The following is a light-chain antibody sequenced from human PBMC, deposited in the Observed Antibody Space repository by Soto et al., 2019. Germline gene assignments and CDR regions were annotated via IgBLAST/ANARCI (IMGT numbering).Light chain of an antibody. Sequence: EIVLTQSPGTLSLSPGESASLSCRASQSVRSSYLAWYQQKPGQAPRLLFYGASNRATGIPDRFSGSGSGTDFTLTISRLEPEDFAVYYCQQYGNSPPRTFGQGTKVDI. J-gene: IGKJ1*01. CDR2: GAS. CDR1: QSVRSSY. CDR3: QQYGNSPPRT. V-gene: IGKV3-20*01.